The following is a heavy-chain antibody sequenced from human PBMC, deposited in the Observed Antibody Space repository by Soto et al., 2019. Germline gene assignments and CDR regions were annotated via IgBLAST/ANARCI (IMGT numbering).Heavy chain of an antibody. V-gene: IGHV1-69*01. CDR2: LIPMLRTA. J-gene: IGHJ4*02. D-gene: IGHD2-2*01. CDR1: GGTFRTDA. Sequence: QVQLVQSGAEVKKPGSSVRVSCKASGGTFRTDAFSWVRQAPGQGLEWMGGLIPMLRTANYTQKFQGRVTITADHSTSTAYMELSGLRFEDTAVYYCARARFLVGSIRSNLYFFEYWGQGTLVTVSS. CDR3: ARARFLVGSIRSNLYFFEY.